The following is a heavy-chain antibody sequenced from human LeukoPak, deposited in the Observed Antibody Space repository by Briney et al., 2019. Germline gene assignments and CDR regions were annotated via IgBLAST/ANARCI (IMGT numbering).Heavy chain of an antibody. D-gene: IGHD2-2*02. CDR2: ISSSGSTI. Sequence: GGSLRLSCAASGFTFSDYYMSWIRQAPGKGLEWVSYISSSGSTIYYADSVKGRFTISRDNAKNSLYLQMNSLRAEDTAVYYCARARGSTSRYTNYYYYYMDVWGKGTTVTVSS. V-gene: IGHV3-11*04. CDR1: GFTFSDYY. J-gene: IGHJ6*03. CDR3: ARARGSTSRYTNYYYYYMDV.